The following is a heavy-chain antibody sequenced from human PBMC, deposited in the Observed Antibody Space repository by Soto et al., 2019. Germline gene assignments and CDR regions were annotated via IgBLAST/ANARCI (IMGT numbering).Heavy chain of an antibody. CDR2: IYPGDSDT. Sequence: GESLKISCKGSGYSFTSYWIGWVRQMPGKGLEWMGIIYPGDSDTRYSPSFQGQVTISADKSISTAYLQWSSLKASDTAMYYCARHGRDGYCSSTSCYEYYYMHVLGKATTVTVSS. V-gene: IGHV5-51*01. CDR3: ARHGRDGYCSSTSCYEYYYMHV. CDR1: GYSFTSYW. D-gene: IGHD2-2*01. J-gene: IGHJ6*03.